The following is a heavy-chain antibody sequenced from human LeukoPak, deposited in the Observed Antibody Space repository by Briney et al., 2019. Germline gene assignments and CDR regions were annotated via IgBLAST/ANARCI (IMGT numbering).Heavy chain of an antibody. V-gene: IGHV1-3*01. CDR1: GYTFTGYY. J-gene: IGHJ4*02. Sequence: GASVKVSCKASGYTFTGYYMHWVRQAPGQRLEWMGWINAGNGNTKYSQKFQGRVTITRDTSASTAYMELSSLRSEDTAVYYCARFDYGDYVGGFDYWGQGTLVTVSS. D-gene: IGHD4-17*01. CDR3: ARFDYGDYVGGFDY. CDR2: INAGNGNT.